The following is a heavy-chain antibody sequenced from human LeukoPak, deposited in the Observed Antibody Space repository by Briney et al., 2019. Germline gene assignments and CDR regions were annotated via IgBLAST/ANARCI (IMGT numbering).Heavy chain of an antibody. V-gene: IGHV4-38-2*02. D-gene: IGHD1-26*01. CDR1: GYSITTNYY. J-gene: IGHJ6*03. CDR2: IYHNGET. Sequence: SETLSLTCTVSGYSITTNYYWAWIRQSPGTGLEWIGSIYHNGETYYNPSLKSRVIISVDTSKNEFSLKLTSVTPADTAVYFCVTSRSWELSDMAVWGKGTTVIVS. CDR3: VTSRSWELSDMAV.